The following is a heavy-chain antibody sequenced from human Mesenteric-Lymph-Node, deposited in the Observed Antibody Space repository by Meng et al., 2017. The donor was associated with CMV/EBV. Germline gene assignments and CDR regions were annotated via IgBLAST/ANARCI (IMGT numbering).Heavy chain of an antibody. D-gene: IGHD6-13*01. V-gene: IGHV1-46*01. CDR1: GYTFTSYY. CDR2: INPSGGST. Sequence: ASVKVSCKASGYTFTSYYMHWVRQAPGQGLEWMGIINPSGGSTSYAQKFQGRVTMTRDTSTSSVYMDLSSLRVDDTATYFCARDGGAGLMVPTYWFDDWGQGTEVTVSS. J-gene: IGHJ4*02. CDR3: ARDGGAGLMVPTYWFDD.